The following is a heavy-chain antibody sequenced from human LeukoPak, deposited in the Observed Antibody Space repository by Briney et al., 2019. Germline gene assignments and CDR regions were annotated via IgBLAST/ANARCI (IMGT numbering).Heavy chain of an antibody. D-gene: IGHD5-18*01. Sequence: GGSLRLSCAASGFTFSSYGMHWVRQAPGKGLEWLAVIWYDGTNKNYADSVKGRFSISRDNSKSTLYLQMNSLRAEDTAVYYCARDWIRGSSYYYYGMEVWGQGTTVTVSS. CDR3: ARDWIRGSSYYYYGMEV. V-gene: IGHV3-33*01. J-gene: IGHJ6*02. CDR1: GFTFSSYG. CDR2: IWYDGTNK.